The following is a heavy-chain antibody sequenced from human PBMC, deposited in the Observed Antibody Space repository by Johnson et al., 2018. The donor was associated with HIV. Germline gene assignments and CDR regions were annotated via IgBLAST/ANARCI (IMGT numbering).Heavy chain of an antibody. CDR1: VFTFSSYA. CDR3: ARALGVGATTPGDAFDI. D-gene: IGHD1-26*01. CDR2: ISGIGATT. Sequence: VQLVESGGGLVQPGGSLRLSCAASVFTFSSYAMGWVRQAPGKGLEWVSGISGIGATTKYADAVKGRFTISRDNSKNTLYLRMNSLRFEDTALYYCARALGVGATTPGDAFDIWGQGTMVTVSS. V-gene: IGHV3-23*04. J-gene: IGHJ3*02.